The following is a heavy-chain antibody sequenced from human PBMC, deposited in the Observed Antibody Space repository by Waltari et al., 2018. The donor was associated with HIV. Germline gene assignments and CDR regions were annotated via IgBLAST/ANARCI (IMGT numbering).Heavy chain of an antibody. CDR1: GFTFSSYA. CDR2: ISGSGGST. J-gene: IGHJ4*02. V-gene: IGHV3-23*01. D-gene: IGHD3-10*01. CDR3: ANKQYGSGMGY. Sequence: SRAASGFTFSSYAMSWVRQAPGKGLEWVSAISGSGGSTYYADSVKGRFTISRDNSKNTLYLQMNSLRAEDTAVYYCANKQYGSGMGYWGQGTLVTVSS.